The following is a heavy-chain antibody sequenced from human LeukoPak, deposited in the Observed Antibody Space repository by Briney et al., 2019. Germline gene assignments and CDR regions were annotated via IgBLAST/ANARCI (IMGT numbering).Heavy chain of an antibody. CDR1: GGSFSGYY. V-gene: IGHV4-34*01. Sequence: PSETLSLTCAVYGGSFSGYYWSWIRQPPGKGLEWIGEINHSGSTNYNPSPKSRVTISVDTSKNQFSLKLSSVTAADTAVYYCARARYYDSSGYPVDAFDIWGQGTMVTVSS. CDR3: ARARYYDSSGYPVDAFDI. CDR2: INHSGST. J-gene: IGHJ3*02. D-gene: IGHD3-22*01.